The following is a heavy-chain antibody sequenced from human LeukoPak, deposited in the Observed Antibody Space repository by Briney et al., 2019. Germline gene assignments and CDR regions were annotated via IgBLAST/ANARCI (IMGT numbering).Heavy chain of an antibody. Sequence: SCKASGYTFTGYYMHWVRQAPGKGLEGVAFISDDGTNKACADSVKGRFTISRDNSKNTLYLQMNSLRAEDTAVYYCARRISGGWPDYWGQGTLVTVSS. D-gene: IGHD6-19*01. J-gene: IGHJ4*02. CDR3: ARRISGGWPDY. CDR1: GYTFTGYY. CDR2: ISDDGTNK. V-gene: IGHV3-30-3*01.